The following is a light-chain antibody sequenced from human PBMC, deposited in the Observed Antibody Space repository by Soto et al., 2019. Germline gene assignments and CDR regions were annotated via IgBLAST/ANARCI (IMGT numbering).Light chain of an antibody. CDR2: DAS. CDR1: QSVSSRS. J-gene: IGKJ3*01. Sequence: EIVLTQSPGALSLSPGERATLSCRASQSVSSRSLAWYQQNPGQAPRLLIYDASSRATGIPDRFSGSGSGTDFSLTISRLEPEDFAVYYCQQYERGFTFGPGTKVEIK. V-gene: IGKV3-20*01. CDR3: QQYERGFT.